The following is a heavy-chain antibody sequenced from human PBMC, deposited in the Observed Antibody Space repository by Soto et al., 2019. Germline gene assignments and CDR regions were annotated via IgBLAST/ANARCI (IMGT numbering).Heavy chain of an antibody. J-gene: IGHJ4*02. CDR3: ARKSNSYIMGYDYFDY. CDR1: GFIFSSSD. Sequence: EGQLVESGGGLVEPGGSLRLSCAASGFIFSSSDMTWVRQAPGKGLEYVSSINYNGIYTFYAEPAKGRFTISRDNAKNSRYLQMYSLTAEDTAVYFCARKSNSYIMGYDYFDYWGQGTLVIVSS. V-gene: IGHV3-21*06. D-gene: IGHD3-16*01. CDR2: INYNGIYT.